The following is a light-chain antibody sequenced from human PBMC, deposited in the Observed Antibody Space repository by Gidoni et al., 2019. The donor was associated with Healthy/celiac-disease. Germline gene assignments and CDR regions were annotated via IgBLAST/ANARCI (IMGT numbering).Light chain of an antibody. V-gene: IGLV2-23*02. J-gene: IGLJ2*01. CDR3: CSYAGSSTLV. CDR2: EVR. Sequence: SALPQPASVSGSPGQSTTISCTGTSSDVGSYNLVSWFQQHPGKAPKLMIYEVRKRPSGVSNRFSGSKSCNTASLTISGLQAEDEADYYCCSYAGSSTLVFGGGTKLTVL. CDR1: SSDVGSYNL.